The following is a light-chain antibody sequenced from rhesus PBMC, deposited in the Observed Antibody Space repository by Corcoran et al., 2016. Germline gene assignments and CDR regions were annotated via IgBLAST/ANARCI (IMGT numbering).Light chain of an antibody. V-gene: IGKV1-28*02. CDR1: QGISSY. CDR2: AAS. CDR3: LQHNSYPLT. Sequence: DIQMTQSPSSLSASVGDTVTITCRASQGISSYLNWFQQKPGKAPKLLIYAASSLESGVPSRFSGSGSGTEFSLTISSLQPEDCASDYCLQHNSYPLTFGGGTKVEIK. J-gene: IGKJ4*01.